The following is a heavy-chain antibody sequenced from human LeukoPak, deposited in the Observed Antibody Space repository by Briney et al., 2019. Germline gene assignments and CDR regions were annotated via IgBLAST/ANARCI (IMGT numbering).Heavy chain of an antibody. CDR1: GFSFRSYR. V-gene: IGHV3-48*04. D-gene: IGHD6-19*01. CDR3: ARGVSSGWARSYYYYYMDV. J-gene: IGHJ6*03. Sequence: GGSLRLSCAASGFSFRSYRMDWVRQAPGKGLGWVSYISSSSSTIYYADSVKGRFTISRDNAKNSLYLQMNSLRAEDTAVYYCARGVSSGWARSYYYYYMDVWGKGTTVTISS. CDR2: ISSSSSTI.